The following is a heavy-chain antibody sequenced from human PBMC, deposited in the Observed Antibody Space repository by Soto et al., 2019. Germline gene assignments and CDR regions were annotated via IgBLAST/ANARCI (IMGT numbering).Heavy chain of an antibody. J-gene: IGHJ4*02. V-gene: IGHV4-59*01. D-gene: IGHD3-16*01. CDR1: GRSMSINY. Sequence: SSETRSLTCSVSGRSMSINYWSWIRQSPDKGLEWLGYVFYGGTDYNPSLGGRVSMSVETSKSQFSLKLTSVTVADTAVYYCASYRGALYFESWGPGILVTVSS. CDR3: ASYRGALYFES. CDR2: VFYGGT.